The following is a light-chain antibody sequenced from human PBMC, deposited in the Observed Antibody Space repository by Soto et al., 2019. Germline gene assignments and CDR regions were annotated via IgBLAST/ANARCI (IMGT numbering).Light chain of an antibody. J-gene: IGLJ2*01. CDR3: SSYTSSSTLV. CDR1: SSDVGGYNY. CDR2: DVS. V-gene: IGLV2-14*01. Sequence: QSALTQPASVSGSPGQSITIPCTGTSSDVGGYNYVSWYQQHPGKAPKLMIYDVSNRPSGVSNRFSGSKSGNMASLTISGLQAEDEADYYCSSYTSSSTLVFGGGTKLTVL.